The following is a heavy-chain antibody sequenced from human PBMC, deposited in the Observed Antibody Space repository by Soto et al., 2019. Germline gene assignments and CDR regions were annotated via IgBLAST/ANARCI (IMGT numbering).Heavy chain of an antibody. CDR1: GGSISSYY. V-gene: IGHV4-59*01. J-gene: IGHJ5*02. CDR2: IYYTGST. D-gene: IGHD1-1*01. Sequence: SETLSLTCTVSGGSISSYYWSWIRQPPGKGLEWIGYIYYTGSTNYNPSLKSRVTISVDTSKNQFSLKLSSVTAADTAVYYCARGGGTFDPWGQGTLVTV. CDR3: ARGGGTFDP.